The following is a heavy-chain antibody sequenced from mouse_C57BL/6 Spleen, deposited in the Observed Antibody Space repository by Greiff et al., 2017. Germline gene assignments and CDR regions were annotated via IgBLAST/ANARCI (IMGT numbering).Heavy chain of an antibody. Sequence: EVQLQQSGPELVKPGASVKISCKASGYSFTGYYMNWVKQSPEKSLEWIGEINPSTGGTTYNQKFKAKATLTVDKSSSTAYMQLKSLTSEDSADYYGAKSITTVVGGYAMDYWGQGTSVTVSS. CDR2: INPSTGGT. CDR1: GYSFTGYY. J-gene: IGHJ4*01. D-gene: IGHD1-1*01. CDR3: AKSITTVVGGYAMDY. V-gene: IGHV1-42*01.